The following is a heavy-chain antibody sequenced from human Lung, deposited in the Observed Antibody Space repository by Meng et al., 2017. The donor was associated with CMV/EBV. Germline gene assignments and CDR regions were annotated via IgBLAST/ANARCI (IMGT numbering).Heavy chain of an antibody. J-gene: IGHJ4*02. CDR2: ISGSGGST. CDR1: FSNYD. CDR3: ARGDPLGYCSGTSCYTFDY. D-gene: IGHD2-2*02. Sequence: FSNYDMSWVRQAPGKGLEWISTISGSGGSTYYADSVKGRFTISRDNSKNTLYLQMNSLRAEDTAVYYCARGDPLGYCSGTSCYTFDYWGQGTLVTVSS. V-gene: IGHV3-23*01.